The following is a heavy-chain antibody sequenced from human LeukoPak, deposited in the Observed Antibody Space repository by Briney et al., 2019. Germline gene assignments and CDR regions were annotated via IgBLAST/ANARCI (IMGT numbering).Heavy chain of an antibody. CDR2: ISGSGGST. D-gene: IGHD5-18*01. V-gene: IGHV3-23*01. Sequence: GGSLRLSCAASGFTFSSYAMSWVRQAPGKGLEWVSAISGSGGSTYYADSVKGRFTISRDNSKNTLYLQMNSPRAEDTAVYYCAKDELAAMVHYWGQGTLVTVSS. CDR3: AKDELAAMVHY. J-gene: IGHJ4*02. CDR1: GFTFSSYA.